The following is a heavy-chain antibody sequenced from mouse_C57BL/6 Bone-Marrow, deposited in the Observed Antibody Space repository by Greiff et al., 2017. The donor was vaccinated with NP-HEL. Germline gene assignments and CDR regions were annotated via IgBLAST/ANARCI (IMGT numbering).Heavy chain of an antibody. Sequence: QVQLQQSGPGLVAPSQSLSITCTVSGFSLTSYGVHWVRQPPGKGLEWLVVIWSDGSTTYNSALKSRLSISKDNSKSQVFLKMNSLQTDDTAMYYCARHRYYYGSSPYWYFDVWGTGTTVTVSS. D-gene: IGHD1-1*01. J-gene: IGHJ1*03. CDR1: GFSLTSYG. V-gene: IGHV2-6-1*01. CDR3: ARHRYYYGSSPYWYFDV. CDR2: IWSDGST.